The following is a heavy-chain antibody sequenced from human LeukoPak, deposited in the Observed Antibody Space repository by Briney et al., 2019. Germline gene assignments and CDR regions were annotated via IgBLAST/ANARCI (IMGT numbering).Heavy chain of an antibody. J-gene: IGHJ4*02. CDR1: GFTFSSYA. CDR2: ISSSSSTI. V-gene: IGHV3-48*04. Sequence: GGSLRLSCAASGFTFSSYAMNWVRQAPGKGLEWVSYISSSSSTIYYADSVKGRFTISRDNAKNSLYLQMNSLRAEDTAVYYCASSSGWTPDWGQGTLVTVSS. CDR3: ASSSGWTPD. D-gene: IGHD6-19*01.